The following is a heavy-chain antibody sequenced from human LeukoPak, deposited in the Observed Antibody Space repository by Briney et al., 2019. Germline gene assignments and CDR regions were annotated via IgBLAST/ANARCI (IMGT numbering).Heavy chain of an antibody. J-gene: IGHJ4*02. CDR2: ISSSSSIT. V-gene: IGHV3-48*04. CDR3: ARGALGDILTGYYDY. Sequence: GGSLRLSCAASGFTFSSYSINWVRQAPGKGLEWVSYISSSSSITYYADSVKGRFTISRDNAKNSLYLQMNSLRAEDTAVYYCARGALGDILTGYYDYWGQGTLVTVSS. D-gene: IGHD3-9*01. CDR1: GFTFSSYS.